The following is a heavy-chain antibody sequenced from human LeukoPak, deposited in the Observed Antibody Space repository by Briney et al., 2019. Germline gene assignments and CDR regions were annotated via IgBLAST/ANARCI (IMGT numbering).Heavy chain of an antibody. V-gene: IGHV4-4*07. CDR3: ARDYIVDTGVVAFDV. CDR1: SRSISNYY. J-gene: IGHJ3*01. CDR2: IYNSGKT. Sequence: PSETLSLTCTVSSRSISNYYWNWIRQPAGKGLEWIGQIYNSGKTNYNPSLRGRATISVDESRDLFSLKLTSVTAADTAVYYYARDYIVDTGVVAFDVWGQGALVTVS. D-gene: IGHD5-12*01.